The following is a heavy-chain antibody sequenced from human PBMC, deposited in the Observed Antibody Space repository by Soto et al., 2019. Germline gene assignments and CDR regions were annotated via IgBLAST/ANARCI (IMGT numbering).Heavy chain of an antibody. V-gene: IGHV3-30-3*01. D-gene: IGHD3-22*01. J-gene: IGHJ4*02. CDR1: GFNFNIHA. Sequence: VGSLRLSCAAPGFNFNIHALHWIRQAPGEGLEWVAVMSPGGNSQYYADSVKGQFTISRDTSKSTLYLQMTSLRPEDTAVYYCASGAAFYYDTSRYWGQGTLVTVSS. CDR3: ASGAAFYYDTSRY. CDR2: MSPGGNSQ.